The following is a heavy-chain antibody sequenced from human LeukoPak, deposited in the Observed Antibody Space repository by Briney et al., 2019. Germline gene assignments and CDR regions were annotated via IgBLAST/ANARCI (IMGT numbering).Heavy chain of an antibody. CDR3: ARSPWVATISFDS. CDR1: AFIFNNYY. D-gene: IGHD5-12*01. V-gene: IGHV3-11*04. Sequence: PGGSLRLSCAASAFIFNNYYMSWIRQAPEKGLECVSYISNSGSTMFYADSVKGRFTISRDNAKNSLYLQMDSLRAEDTAVYYCARSPWVATISFDSWGQGTLVTVFS. CDR2: ISNSGSTM. J-gene: IGHJ4*02.